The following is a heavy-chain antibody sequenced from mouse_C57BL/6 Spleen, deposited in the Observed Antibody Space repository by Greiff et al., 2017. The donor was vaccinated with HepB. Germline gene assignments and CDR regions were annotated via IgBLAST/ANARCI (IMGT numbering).Heavy chain of an antibody. J-gene: IGHJ4*01. CDR1: GYTFTSYG. V-gene: IGHV1-81*01. CDR3: ARGGAVVATNYYAMDY. Sequence: QVQLKESGAELARPGASVKLSCKASGYTFTSYGISWVKQRTGQGLEWIGEIYPRSGNTYYNEKFKGKATLTADKSSSTAYMELRSLTSEDSAVYFCARGGAVVATNYYAMDYWGQGTSVTVSS. CDR2: IYPRSGNT. D-gene: IGHD1-1*01.